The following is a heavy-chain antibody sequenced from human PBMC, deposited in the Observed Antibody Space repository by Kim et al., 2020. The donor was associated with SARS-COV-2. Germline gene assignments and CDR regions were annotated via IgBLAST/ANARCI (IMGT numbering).Heavy chain of an antibody. CDR3: ARDDGLTGRTPFMDV. Sequence: GGSLRLSCAASGFTFSSYGMHWVRQAPGKGLEWVAVIWYDGSNKYYADSVKGRFTISRDNSKNTLYLQMNSLRAEDTAVYYCARDDGLTGRTPFMDVWGQGTTVTVSS. CDR2: IWYDGSNK. D-gene: IGHD3-9*01. CDR1: GFTFSSYG. J-gene: IGHJ6*02. V-gene: IGHV3-33*01.